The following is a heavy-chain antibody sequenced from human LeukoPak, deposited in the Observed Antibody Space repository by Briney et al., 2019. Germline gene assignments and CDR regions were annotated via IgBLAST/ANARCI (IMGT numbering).Heavy chain of an antibody. CDR3: ARGRPSGSYYYDSSGYPYYFDF. CDR2: IIPIFGTA. CDR1: GGTFSSYA. Sequence: ASVKVSCKASGGTFSSYAISWVRPAPGQGLEWMGGIIPIFGTANYAQKFQGRVTITTDESTSTAYMERSSLRSEDTVVYYCARGRPSGSYYYDSSGYPYYFDFWGQGTLVTVSS. D-gene: IGHD3-22*01. J-gene: IGHJ4*02. V-gene: IGHV1-69*05.